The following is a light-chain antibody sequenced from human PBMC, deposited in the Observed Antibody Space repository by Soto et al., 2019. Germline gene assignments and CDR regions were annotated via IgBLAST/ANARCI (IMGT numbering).Light chain of an antibody. CDR1: QSISGW. V-gene: IGKV1-5*01. CDR2: DAS. Sequence: DIQMTQSPSTLSASVGDRVTITCRASQSISGWLAWYQQRPGKAPKLLIYDASSLESGVPSRFSGSGSGTEFTLPSGGLQPDDFATYYCQQYSGYSLFTFGPGTIVDIK. CDR3: QQYSGYSLFT. J-gene: IGKJ3*01.